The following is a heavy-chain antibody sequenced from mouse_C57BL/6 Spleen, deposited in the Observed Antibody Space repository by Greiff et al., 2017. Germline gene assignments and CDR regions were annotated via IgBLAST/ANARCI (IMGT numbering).Heavy chain of an antibody. Sequence: VQLQQSGAELVRPGASVTLSCKASGYTFTDYEMHWVKQTPVHGLEWIGAIDPETGGTAYNQKFKGKATLTADKSSSTAYMELRSLTSEDSAVYYCIGYYSDYYAMDYWGQGTSVTVSS. D-gene: IGHD2-3*01. CDR3: IGYYSDYYAMDY. CDR2: IDPETGGT. J-gene: IGHJ4*01. CDR1: GYTFTDYE. V-gene: IGHV1-15*01.